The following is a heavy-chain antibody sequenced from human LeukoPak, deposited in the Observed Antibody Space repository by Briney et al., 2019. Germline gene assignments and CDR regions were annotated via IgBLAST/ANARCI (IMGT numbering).Heavy chain of an antibody. CDR1: GFTFSDYY. Sequence: PGGSLRLSCAASGFTFSDYYWSWIRQPPGKGLEWIGEINHSGSTNYNPSLKSRVTISVDTSKNQSSLKLSSVTAADTAVYYWARHRLWFGELLTFDPWGQGTLVTVSS. V-gene: IGHV4-34*01. D-gene: IGHD3-10*01. CDR3: ARHRLWFGELLTFDP. J-gene: IGHJ5*02. CDR2: INHSGST.